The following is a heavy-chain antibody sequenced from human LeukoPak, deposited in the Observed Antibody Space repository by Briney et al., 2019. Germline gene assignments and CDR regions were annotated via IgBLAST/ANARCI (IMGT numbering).Heavy chain of an antibody. CDR2: IKQDGSEK. CDR1: GFTFSSYW. Sequence: GGSLRLSCAASGFTFSSYWMNWVRQAPGKGLEWVANIKQDGSEKYYVDSVKGRFTISRDNAKNSLYLQMNSLRAEDTAVYYCARDPGHMWELLSEAYGMDVWGQGTTVTVSS. J-gene: IGHJ6*02. D-gene: IGHD1-26*01. CDR3: ARDPGHMWELLSEAYGMDV. V-gene: IGHV3-7*01.